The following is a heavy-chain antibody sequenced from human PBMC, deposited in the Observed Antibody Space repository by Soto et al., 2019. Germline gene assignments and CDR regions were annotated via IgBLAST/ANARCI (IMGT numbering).Heavy chain of an antibody. D-gene: IGHD3-3*01. CDR1: GDSVSSNSAA. J-gene: IGHJ5*01. CDR3: TSDPEATAPYSDGWSCSNFGT. Sequence: PSQTLSLTCAISGDSVSSNSAAWNWIRQSPSRDLEWLGRTYYRSKWYNDYAVSVKSRITINPDTSKNQFSLQLNSVTPGDTAVYYCTSDPEATAPYSDGWSCSNFGTWCHGTL. V-gene: IGHV6-1*01. CDR2: TYYRSKWYN.